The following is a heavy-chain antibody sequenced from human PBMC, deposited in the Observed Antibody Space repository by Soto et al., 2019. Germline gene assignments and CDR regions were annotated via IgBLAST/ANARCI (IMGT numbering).Heavy chain of an antibody. V-gene: IGHV1-2*02. CDR2: INPNSGGT. D-gene: IGHD1-26*01. J-gene: IGHJ3*02. CDR3: GRDLAGGGSRGAFDI. CDR1: GYTFTGYY. Sequence: ASVKVSCKASGYTFTGYYMHWVRQAPGQGLEWMGWINPNSGGTNYAQKFQGRVTMTRDTSISTAYMELSRLRSDDTAVYYCGRDLAGGGSRGAFDIWGQGTMVTVSS.